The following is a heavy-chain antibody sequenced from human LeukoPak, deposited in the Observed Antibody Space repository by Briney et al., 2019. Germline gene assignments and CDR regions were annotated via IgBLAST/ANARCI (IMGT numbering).Heavy chain of an antibody. CDR2: ISYDGSNK. D-gene: IGHD3-3*01. Sequence: GSLRLSCAASGFTFSSYAMHWVRQAPGKGLEWVAVISYDGSNKYYADSVKGRFTISRDNSKNTLYLQMNSLRAEDTAVYYCARDRSGEYYDFWSGYLKDYWGQGTLVTVSS. J-gene: IGHJ4*02. CDR1: GFTFSSYA. V-gene: IGHV3-30*04. CDR3: ARDRSGEYYDFWSGYLKDY.